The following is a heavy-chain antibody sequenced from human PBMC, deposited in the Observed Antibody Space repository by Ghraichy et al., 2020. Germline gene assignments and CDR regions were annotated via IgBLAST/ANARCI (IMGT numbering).Heavy chain of an antibody. Sequence: GGSLRLSCAASGFTFSRYWMHWVRQAPGEGLVWVSRINSGGTNVIYADSVKGRFTISRDNAKNMLYLQMNSLRAEDTAVYYCVREYCRGGSCFFGTGGSHFDYWGQGTLVTVSS. CDR1: GFTFSRYW. V-gene: IGHV3-74*01. CDR2: INSGGTNV. J-gene: IGHJ4*02. D-gene: IGHD2-15*01. CDR3: VREYCRGGSCFFGTGGSHFDY.